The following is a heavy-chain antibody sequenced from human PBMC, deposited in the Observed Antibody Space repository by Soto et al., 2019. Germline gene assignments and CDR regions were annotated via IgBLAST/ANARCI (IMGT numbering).Heavy chain of an antibody. V-gene: IGHV1-18*01. CDR2: ISGYDGNT. CDR3: AREEWFGQTPFDS. D-gene: IGHD3-10*01. CDR1: GFTLNEFG. J-gene: IGHJ4*02. Sequence: QVQLVQSGAEVKKSGASVKVSCKASGFTLNEFGVSWVRQAPGQGLEWMGWISGYDGNTNFAQKYEGRVTTTIDSSTSTAYMELRNLRSDDTAMYYCAREEWFGQTPFDSWGQGTVVTVSS.